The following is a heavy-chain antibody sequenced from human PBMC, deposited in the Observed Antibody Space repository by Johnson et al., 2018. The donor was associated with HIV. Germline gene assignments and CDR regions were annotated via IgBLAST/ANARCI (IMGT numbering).Heavy chain of an antibody. CDR2: VSYDASNK. J-gene: IGHJ3*02. Sequence: QVQLVESGGGVVQPGRSLRLSCTSAFSFSGYAMHWVRQAPGKGLEWVAVVSYDASNKYYADSVKGRFTISRDNAKNSLYLQMNSLRAEDRAVYYCAVLCSGCADAFDMWGQGTMVTVS. V-gene: IGHV3-30*04. D-gene: IGHD2-15*01. CDR1: AFSFSGYA. CDR3: AVLCSGCADAFDM.